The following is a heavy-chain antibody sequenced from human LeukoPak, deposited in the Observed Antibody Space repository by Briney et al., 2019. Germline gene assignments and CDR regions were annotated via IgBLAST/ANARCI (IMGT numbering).Heavy chain of an antibody. D-gene: IGHD5-18*01. Sequence: EGSLRLSCVASGITFSNYAVSWVRQAPDKGLDWVSVISGSAHKIRYADSVKGRFTISRDNSENIVYLQMNNLRAEDTAVYYCAGRVTGYSSGYVYWGQGTLVTVSS. CDR2: ISGSAHKI. V-gene: IGHV3-23*01. CDR1: GITFSNYA. J-gene: IGHJ4*02. CDR3: AGRVTGYSSGYVY.